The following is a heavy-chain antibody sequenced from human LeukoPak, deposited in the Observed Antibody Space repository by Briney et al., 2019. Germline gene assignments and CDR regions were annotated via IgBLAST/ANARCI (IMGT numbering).Heavy chain of an antibody. CDR1: GFTFSSYW. J-gene: IGHJ6*02. V-gene: IGHV3-74*01. Sequence: GGSLRLSCAASGFTFSSYWMHWVRQAPGKGLVWVSRINSDGSSTSYADSVKGRFTISRDNAKNTLYLQMNSLRAEDTAVYYCARLSGSGSYYYYYYGMDVWGQGTTVTVSS. CDR2: INSDGSST. CDR3: ARLSGSGSYYYYYYGMDV. D-gene: IGHD3-10*01.